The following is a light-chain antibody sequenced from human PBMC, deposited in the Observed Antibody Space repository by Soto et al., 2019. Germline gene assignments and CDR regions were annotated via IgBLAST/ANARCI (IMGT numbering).Light chain of an antibody. J-gene: IGKJ4*01. CDR1: QSISSW. V-gene: IGKV1-5*03. Sequence: DIQMTQSPSTLSASVGERVTITCRASQSISSWLAWYQQKPGKAPKLLIYKASSLESGVPSRFSGSGSGTDIPLTISILQPDDFATYYWQQYNSYPLTFGGGTKVEIK. CDR2: KAS. CDR3: QQYNSYPLT.